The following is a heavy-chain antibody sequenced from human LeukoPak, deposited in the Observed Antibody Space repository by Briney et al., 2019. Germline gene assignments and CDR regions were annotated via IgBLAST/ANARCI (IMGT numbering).Heavy chain of an antibody. Sequence: GRSLRLSCAASGFTFSTYFMLWAPQAPGKGLEWVADIARDGNHIFYVVPVKGRFTISRDKSKNTLYLQMNSLRAEDTAVYFCARERQDTILHSGAFDIWGQGTMVTVSS. CDR3: ARERQDTILHSGAFDI. CDR2: IARDGNHI. D-gene: IGHD2-21*01. V-gene: IGHV3-30-3*01. CDR1: GFTFSTYF. J-gene: IGHJ3*02.